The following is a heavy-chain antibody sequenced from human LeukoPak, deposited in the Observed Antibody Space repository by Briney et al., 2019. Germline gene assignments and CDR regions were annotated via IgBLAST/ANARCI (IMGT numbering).Heavy chain of an antibody. Sequence: SETLSLTCTVSGGSISSYYCSWIRQPPGKGLEWIGYIYYSGSTNYNPSLKSRVTISVDTSKNQFSLKLSSVTAADTAVYYCVAGYYYDSGNYWGQGTLVTVSS. CDR3: VAGYYYDSGNY. D-gene: IGHD3-22*01. J-gene: IGHJ4*02. CDR2: IYYSGST. CDR1: GGSISSYY. V-gene: IGHV4-59*01.